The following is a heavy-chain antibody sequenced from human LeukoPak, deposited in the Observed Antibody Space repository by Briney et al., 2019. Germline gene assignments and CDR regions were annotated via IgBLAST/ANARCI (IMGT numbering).Heavy chain of an antibody. Sequence: GESLKISCKGSGYRFTSYWIGWVRQMPGKGLEWMGIIYPGDSDTRYSPSFQGQVTISADKSISTAYLQWSSLKASDTAMYYCARRRDTAMDPFDYWGQGTLVTVSS. CDR3: ARRRDTAMDPFDY. V-gene: IGHV5-51*01. CDR2: IYPGDSDT. D-gene: IGHD5-18*01. CDR1: GYRFTSYW. J-gene: IGHJ4*02.